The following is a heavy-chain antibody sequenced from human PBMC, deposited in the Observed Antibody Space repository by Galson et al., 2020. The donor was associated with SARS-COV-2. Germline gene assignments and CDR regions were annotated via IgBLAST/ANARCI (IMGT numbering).Heavy chain of an antibody. D-gene: IGHD3-16*02. CDR1: GFTFSSIA. CDR3: VKGLYFVDY. Sequence: GESLKISCAASGFTFSSIAMNWVRQAPGKGLEWVSTVRGSNDNTFYADSVKGRFTISRDNSKNNLFLHMNSLTAEDTAIYYCVKGLYFVDYWGQGTLVTVSS. V-gene: IGHV3-23*01. J-gene: IGHJ4*02. CDR2: VRGSNDNT.